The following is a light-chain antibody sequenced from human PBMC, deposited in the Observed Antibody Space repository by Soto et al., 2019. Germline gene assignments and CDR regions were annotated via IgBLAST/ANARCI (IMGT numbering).Light chain of an antibody. CDR1: QDISNY. CDR3: QQSDSLPIT. J-gene: IGKJ5*01. CDR2: DAS. V-gene: IGKV1-33*01. Sequence: DIQMTQSPSSLSASVGDRVTITCRASQDISNYLNWYQQRPGKAPKLLIYDASNLERGVPSRFSGTQSGTHFTFAITSLQPEDVATSYCQQSDSLPITFGQGTRLEI.